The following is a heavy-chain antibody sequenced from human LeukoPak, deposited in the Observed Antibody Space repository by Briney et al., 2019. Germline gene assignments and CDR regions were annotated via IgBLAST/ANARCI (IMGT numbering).Heavy chain of an antibody. D-gene: IGHD3-22*01. J-gene: IGHJ4*02. V-gene: IGHV1-18*01. CDR1: GYTFTSYG. CDR3: ARDRLSYADYYDSSGYRDY. CDR2: ISAFNGNT. Sequence: ASVKVSCKASGYTFTSYGISWVRQAPGQGLEWMGWISAFNGNTNYAQKLQGRVTMTTDTSTSTAYMELRSLRSDDTAVYYCARDRLSYADYYDSSGYRDYWGQGTLVTVSS.